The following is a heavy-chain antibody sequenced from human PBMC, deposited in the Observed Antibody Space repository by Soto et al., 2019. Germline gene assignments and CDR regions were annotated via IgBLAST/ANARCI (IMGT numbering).Heavy chain of an antibody. CDR2: FFIGGNT. J-gene: IGHJ4*02. CDR1: GDSISTDY. CDR3: VRRHGLDIDAYY. Sequence: PSETLSLTCTVSGDSISTDYWSWIRQSPGKGLEWIASFFIGGNTYYNPSLKSRVTISVDTSKNQFSLKLSSVTAADTAVYFCVRRHGLDIDAYYWGRGILVTVSS. D-gene: IGHD3-9*01. V-gene: IGHV4-59*05.